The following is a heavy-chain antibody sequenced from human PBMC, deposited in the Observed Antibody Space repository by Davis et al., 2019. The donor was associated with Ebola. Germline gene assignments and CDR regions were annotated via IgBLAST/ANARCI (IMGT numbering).Heavy chain of an antibody. CDR2: TYYKSKWYN. J-gene: IGHJ6*04. V-gene: IGHV6-1*01. Sequence: HSQTLSLTCAISGDSVSTAGWNWIRQSPSRGLEWPGRTYYKSKWYNDYAVSVKSRITINPDTSKNQFSLQLNSVTPEDTAVYYCVRGWLRVGMDVWGEGTSVTVSS. D-gene: IGHD5-18*01. CDR3: VRGWLRVGMDV. CDR1: GDSVSTAG.